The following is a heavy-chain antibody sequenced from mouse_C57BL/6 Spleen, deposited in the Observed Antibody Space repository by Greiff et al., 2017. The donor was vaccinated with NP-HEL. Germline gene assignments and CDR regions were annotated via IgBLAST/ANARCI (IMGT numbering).Heavy chain of an antibody. V-gene: IGHV8-12*01. CDR1: GFSLSTSGMG. D-gene: IGHD1-1*01. J-gene: IGHJ3*01. CDR3: ARRDYGSRSPFAY. Sequence: QVTLKESGPGILQSSQTLSLTCSFSGFSLSTSGMGVSWIRQPSGKGLEWLAHIYWDDDKRYNPSLKSRLTISKDTSRNQVFLKITSVDTADTATYYCARRDYGSRSPFAYWGQVTLVTVSA. CDR2: IYWDDDK.